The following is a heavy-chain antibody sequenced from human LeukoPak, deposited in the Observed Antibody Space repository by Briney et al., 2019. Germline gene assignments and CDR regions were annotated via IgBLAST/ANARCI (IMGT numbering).Heavy chain of an antibody. Sequence: SETRSLTCTVSGGSVSSYYWSWLRQPAGEGREWIGRIYNSGSTYYNPSLKSRVTISVDTSKNQFSLKLSSVTAADTAVYYCARSLWFVPAAQGWGQGTLVTVSS. CDR3: ARSLWFVPAAQG. J-gene: IGHJ4*02. D-gene: IGHD2-2*01. CDR1: GGSVSSYY. V-gene: IGHV4-59*05. CDR2: IYNSGST.